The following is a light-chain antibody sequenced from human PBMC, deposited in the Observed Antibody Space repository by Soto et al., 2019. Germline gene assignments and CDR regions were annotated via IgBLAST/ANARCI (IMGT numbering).Light chain of an antibody. V-gene: IGLV2-14*01. CDR3: RSYTSTSTRV. J-gene: IGLJ1*01. CDR2: DVS. Sequence: QSALTQPASVSGSPGQSITISCTGTSGDVGAYNYVSWYQQHPGKAPKLMIYDVSNRPSGVSNRFSGSKSGNTASLTISGLQPEDEADYYCRSYTSTSTRVFGTGTKLTVL. CDR1: SGDVGAYNY.